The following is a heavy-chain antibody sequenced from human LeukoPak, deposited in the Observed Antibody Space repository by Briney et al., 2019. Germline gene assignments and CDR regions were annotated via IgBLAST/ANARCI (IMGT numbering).Heavy chain of an antibody. CDR3: ARLYCGYGNYYYMDV. Sequence: EASVKVSCKASGYTFTGYYMHWVRQAPGQGLEWMGWINPNSGGTNYAQKSQGRVTMTRDTSISTAYMELSSLRSDDTAVYYCARLYCGYGNYYYMDVWGKGTTVTVSS. J-gene: IGHJ6*03. CDR1: GYTFTGYY. CDR2: INPNSGGT. D-gene: IGHD5-12*01. V-gene: IGHV1-2*02.